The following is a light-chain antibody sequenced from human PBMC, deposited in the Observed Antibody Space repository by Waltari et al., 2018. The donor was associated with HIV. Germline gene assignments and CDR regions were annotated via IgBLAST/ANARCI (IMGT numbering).Light chain of an antibody. J-gene: IGLJ2*01. CDR3: SSFVDRDGFYVL. Sequence: QSALTQPPSASGSPGQSVTLSCTGSNTDIGSYDYVSLYQVHPGKAPKLVISEVTKRPSGVSDRFSGSKSANTAFLTVSGLQSEDEADYYCSSFVDRDGFYVLFGGGTRLTVL. CDR2: EVT. CDR1: NTDIGSYDY. V-gene: IGLV2-8*01.